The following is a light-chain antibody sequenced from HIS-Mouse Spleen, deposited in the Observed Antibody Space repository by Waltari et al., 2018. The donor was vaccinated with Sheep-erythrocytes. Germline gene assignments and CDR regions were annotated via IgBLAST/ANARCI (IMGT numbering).Light chain of an antibody. J-gene: IGKJ4*01. CDR3: QQYYSTPLT. V-gene: IGKV4-1*01. Sequence: DIVMTQSPDSLAVSLGERATINCKSSQSVLYSSNNQNYLAWYQQKPGQPPKLLIYWASTPESGVPERFRGSGSGTEFPLTISSLQAEDVAVYYCQQYYSTPLTFGGGTKVEIK. CDR1: QSVLYSSNNQNY. CDR2: WAS.